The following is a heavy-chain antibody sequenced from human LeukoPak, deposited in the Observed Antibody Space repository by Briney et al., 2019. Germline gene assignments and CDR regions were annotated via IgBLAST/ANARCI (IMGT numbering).Heavy chain of an antibody. Sequence: GGSLRLSCAASGFTFSSYSMNWVRQAPGKGLEWVSSISSSSSYIYYADSVKGRFTISRDNAKNSLYLQMNSLRAEDTAVYYCASEQKAYCGGDCYDAFDIWGQGTMVTVSS. CDR1: GFTFSSYS. D-gene: IGHD2-21*02. CDR3: ASEQKAYCGGDCYDAFDI. V-gene: IGHV3-21*01. CDR2: ISSSSSYI. J-gene: IGHJ3*02.